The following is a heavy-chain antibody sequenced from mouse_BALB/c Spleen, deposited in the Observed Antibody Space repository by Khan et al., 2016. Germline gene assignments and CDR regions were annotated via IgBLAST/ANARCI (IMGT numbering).Heavy chain of an antibody. CDR3: ARYRDYYGSSRYFDV. V-gene: IGHV9-3-1*01. CDR1: GYTFTNYG. D-gene: IGHD1-1*01. Sequence: QVQLQQSGPELKKPGKTVKISCKASGYTFTNYGMNWVKQAPGKGLKWMGWINTYSGESTYADDFKGRFAFSLETSANTAYLQINNLKNEGTATYFCARYRDYYGSSRYFDVWGAGTTVTVSS. J-gene: IGHJ1*01. CDR2: INTYSGES.